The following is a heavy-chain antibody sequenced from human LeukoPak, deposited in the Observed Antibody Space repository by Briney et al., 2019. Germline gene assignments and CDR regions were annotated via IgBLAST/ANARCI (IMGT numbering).Heavy chain of an antibody. CDR3: ARGDFDDYGDYVDAFEF. CDR2: IKPDGSEK. J-gene: IGHJ3*01. CDR1: GFTFSSYW. D-gene: IGHD4-17*01. Sequence: GGSLRLSCAAPGFTFSSYWMSWVRQAPGKGLEWVANIKPDGSEKYCVGSVKGRFTISRDNAKNSLYLQMNSLRAEDTAVYYCARGDFDDYGDYVDAFEFWGQGTMVTVSA. V-gene: IGHV3-7*01.